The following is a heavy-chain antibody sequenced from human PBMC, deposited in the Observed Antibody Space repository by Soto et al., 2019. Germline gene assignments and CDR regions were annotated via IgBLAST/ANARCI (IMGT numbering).Heavy chain of an antibody. CDR3: ATDWYTYLAFDY. V-gene: IGHV3-30*03. D-gene: IGHD1-1*01. CDR2: ISYDGSKK. CDR1: GFTFSSYG. Sequence: GGSLRLSCAASGFTFSSYGMHWVRQAPGKGLEWVAVISYDGSKKYYADSVKGRFTISRDNSKNTMYLQMNSLKVEDTAVYYCATDWYTYLAFDYWGQGTLVTVYS. J-gene: IGHJ4*02.